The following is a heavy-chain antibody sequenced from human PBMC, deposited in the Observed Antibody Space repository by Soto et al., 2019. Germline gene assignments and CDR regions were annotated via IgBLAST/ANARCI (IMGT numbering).Heavy chain of an antibody. Sequence: GESLKISCKGSGYSFTSYWIGWVRQMPGKGLEWMGIIYPGDSDTRYSPSFQGQVTISADKSISTAYLQWSSLKASDTAMYYCARSYYDFWSGYPPRYYYYGMDVWGQGTTVTVSS. J-gene: IGHJ6*02. V-gene: IGHV5-51*01. CDR3: ARSYYDFWSGYPPRYYYYGMDV. D-gene: IGHD3-3*01. CDR1: GYSFTSYW. CDR2: IYPGDSDT.